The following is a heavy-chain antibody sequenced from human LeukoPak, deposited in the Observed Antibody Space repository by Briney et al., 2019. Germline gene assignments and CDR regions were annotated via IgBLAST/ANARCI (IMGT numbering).Heavy chain of an antibody. V-gene: IGHV1-69*05. Sequence: SVKVSCKASGGTFSSYAISWVRQAPGQGLEWMGRIIPIFGTANYAQKFQGRVTITTDESTSTAYMELSSLRSEDTAVYYCAREMEQWLVQGEFDYWGQGTLVTVSS. J-gene: IGHJ4*02. CDR3: AREMEQWLVQGEFDY. D-gene: IGHD6-19*01. CDR1: GGTFSSYA. CDR2: IIPIFGTA.